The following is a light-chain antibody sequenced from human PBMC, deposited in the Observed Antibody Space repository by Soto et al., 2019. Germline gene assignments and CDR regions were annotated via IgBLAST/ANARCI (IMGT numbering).Light chain of an antibody. CDR1: QSLSTY. CDR2: DAS. V-gene: IGKV3-11*01. Sequence: EIVLTQSPATLSLSPGERATLSCRASQSLSTYLAWYQQKPGQAPRLLIYDASNRATGIPARFTGSGSGTDFTLTITSLEPEDFAVYYCQQRRVTFGQGNKLEIK. CDR3: QQRRVT. J-gene: IGKJ2*01.